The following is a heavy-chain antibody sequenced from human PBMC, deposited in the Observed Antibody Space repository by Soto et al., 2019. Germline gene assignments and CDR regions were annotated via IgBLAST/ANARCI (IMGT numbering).Heavy chain of an antibody. V-gene: IGHV3-15*01. CDR3: TKVNTYISDSRGNCY. D-gene: IGHD3-22*01. J-gene: IGHJ4*02. Sequence: GGSLRLSCAASGFTFSNAWMNWVRQAPGKGLEWIGRIKKRADGGTADHATPVKGRFTISRDDSKNTLYLQMNSLKTEDTAVYYCTKVNTYISDSRGNCYWGQGTLVTVSS. CDR1: GFTFSNAW. CDR2: IKKRADGGTA.